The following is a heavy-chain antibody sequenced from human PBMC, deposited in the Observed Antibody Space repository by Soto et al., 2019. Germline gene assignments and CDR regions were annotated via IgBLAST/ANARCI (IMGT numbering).Heavy chain of an antibody. CDR3: AKVSGYYYDSSGQYYFDY. V-gene: IGHV3-23*01. D-gene: IGHD3-22*01. J-gene: IGHJ4*02. Sequence: GGSLRLSCAASGFTFSSYAMSWVRQAPGKGLEWVSAISGSGGSTYYADSVKGRFTISRDNSKNTLYLQMNSLRAEDTAVYYCAKVSGYYYDSSGQYYFDYWGQGTLVTVSS. CDR1: GFTFSSYA. CDR2: ISGSGGST.